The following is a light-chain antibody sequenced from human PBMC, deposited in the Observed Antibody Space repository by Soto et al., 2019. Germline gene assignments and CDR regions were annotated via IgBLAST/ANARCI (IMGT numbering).Light chain of an antibody. CDR3: LLSYNGPYV. CDR1: TGAVTNGHY. V-gene: IGLV7-46*01. J-gene: IGLJ1*01. CDR2: DTT. Sequence: QAVVTQEPSLTVSPGGTVTLTCGSSTGAVTNGHYPYWFQQKPGQAPRTLIYDTTNRHSWTPARFSGSLLGGKAALTLPGAQTEDEAEYYCLLSYNGPYVFGTGTKVTVL.